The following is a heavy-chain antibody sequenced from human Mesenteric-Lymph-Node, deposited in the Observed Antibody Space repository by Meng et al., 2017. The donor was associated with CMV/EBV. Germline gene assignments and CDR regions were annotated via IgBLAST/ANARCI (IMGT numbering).Heavy chain of an antibody. V-gene: IGHV3-69-1*02. CDR1: GFTFSDYA. CDR3: ARESGIRRYQGDFLDY. CDR2: SGSRDDT. D-gene: IGHD1-14*01. J-gene: IGHJ4*02. Sequence: GESLKISCAASGFTFSDYAMSWVRQPPGMGLEWVSTSGSRDDTYYADSVKGRFTISRDNAKNSLYLQMNSLRAEDTAVYYCARESGIRRYQGDFLDYWGQGTLVTVSS.